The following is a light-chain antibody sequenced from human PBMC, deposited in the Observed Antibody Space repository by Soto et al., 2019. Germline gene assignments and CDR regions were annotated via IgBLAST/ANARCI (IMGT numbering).Light chain of an antibody. CDR1: QSISSSF. CDR2: GAS. J-gene: IGKJ5*01. V-gene: IGKV3-20*01. Sequence: GERASLSCVASQSISSSFLAWYQQKPGQAPRLLIYGASSRATGIPDRFSGTGSETDFTLTISRLEPEDFAVYYCQQYDNSPITFGQGTRLETK. CDR3: QQYDNSPIT.